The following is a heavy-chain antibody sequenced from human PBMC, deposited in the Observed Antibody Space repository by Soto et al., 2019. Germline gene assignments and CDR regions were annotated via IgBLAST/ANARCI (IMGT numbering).Heavy chain of an antibody. D-gene: IGHD3-9*01. Sequence: SETLSLTCSVSGASISSGGYYWSWIRQHPGKGLEWIGYIYYGGSTYYNPSLKSRVTISIDTSKNQFSLRLGSVTAADTAVYYCAKVPTQTGYSSYYFDYWGQGTLVTVS. J-gene: IGHJ4*02. CDR3: AKVPTQTGYSSYYFDY. CDR2: IYYGGST. V-gene: IGHV4-31*03. CDR1: GASISSGGYY.